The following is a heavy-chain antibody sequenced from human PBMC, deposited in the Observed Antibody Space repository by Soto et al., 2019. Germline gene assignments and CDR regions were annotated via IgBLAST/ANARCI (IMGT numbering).Heavy chain of an antibody. J-gene: IGHJ4*02. V-gene: IGHV4-39*01. CDR3: ARRESYDILTGYYHFDY. Sequence: QLQLQESGPGLVKPSETLSLTCSVSGGSISRSSYYWGWIRQPPGKGLEWIGNIYYSGSTYYIPSLESRVTISVDTSKNQFSLKLSSVTAADTAVYYCARRESYDILTGYYHFDYWGQGTLVTVSS. CDR2: IYYSGST. CDR1: GGSISRSSYY. D-gene: IGHD3-9*01.